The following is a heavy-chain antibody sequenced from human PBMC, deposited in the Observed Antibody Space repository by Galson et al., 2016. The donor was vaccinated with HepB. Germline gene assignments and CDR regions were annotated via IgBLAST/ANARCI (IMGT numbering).Heavy chain of an antibody. CDR2: INTDGSET. CDR1: GFNFRGYW. J-gene: IGHJ3*02. CDR3: ARDGGIPGAAFDI. Sequence: SLRLSSAASGFNFRGYWMHWVRQAPGKGLVWVSRINTDGSETNYADSVKGRFTISRDNAKNTVYLQMNSLRDEDTAVYYCARDGGIPGAAFDIWGQGTMVTVSS. D-gene: IGHD3-16*01. V-gene: IGHV3-74*01.